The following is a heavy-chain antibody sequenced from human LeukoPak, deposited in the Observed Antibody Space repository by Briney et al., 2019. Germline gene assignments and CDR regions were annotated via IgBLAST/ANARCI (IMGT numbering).Heavy chain of an antibody. Sequence: GESLKISCKGSGYSFTSYWIAWVRQMPGKGLEWMGIICPGDSDTRYSPSFQGQVTISADKSINTAYLQWSSLKASDTAMYYCARHLESLYYYDSGPGAFDIWGQGTMVTVSS. V-gene: IGHV5-51*01. J-gene: IGHJ3*02. CDR1: GYSFTSYW. CDR2: ICPGDSDT. CDR3: ARHLESLYYYDSGPGAFDI. D-gene: IGHD3-22*01.